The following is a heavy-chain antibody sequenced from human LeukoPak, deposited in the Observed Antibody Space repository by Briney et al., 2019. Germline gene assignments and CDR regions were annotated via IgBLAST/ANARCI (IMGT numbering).Heavy chain of an antibody. CDR3: VLGYCSGGSCYSFDY. D-gene: IGHD2-15*01. J-gene: IGHJ4*02. CDR2: IIPIFGTA. V-gene: IGHV1-69*01. Sequence: SVRVSCKASGGTFSSYAISWVRQAPGQGLEWMGGIIPIFGTANYAQKFQGRVTITADESTSTAYMELSSLRSEDTAVYYCVLGYCSGGSCYSFDYWGQGTLVTVSS. CDR1: GGTFSSYA.